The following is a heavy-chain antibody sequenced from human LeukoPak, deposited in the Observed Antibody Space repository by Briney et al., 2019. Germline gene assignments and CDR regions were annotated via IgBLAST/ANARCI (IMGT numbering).Heavy chain of an antibody. Sequence: GGSLRLSCAATGFTFSSYAMSWVRQAPGKGLEWVSAISGSGGSTYYADSVKGRFTISRDNSKNTLYLQMNSLRAEDTAVYYCAKEGYLLSDYGSGSNYSRGYGMDVWGQGTTVTVSS. CDR3: AKEGYLLSDYGSGSNYSRGYGMDV. CDR2: ISGSGGST. J-gene: IGHJ6*02. V-gene: IGHV3-23*01. CDR1: GFTFSSYA. D-gene: IGHD3-10*01.